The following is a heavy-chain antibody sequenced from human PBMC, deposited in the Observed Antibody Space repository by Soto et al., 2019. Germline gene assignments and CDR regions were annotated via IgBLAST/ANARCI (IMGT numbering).Heavy chain of an antibody. CDR2: INPSGGST. V-gene: IGHV1-46*01. Sequence: QVQLVQSGAEVKKPGASVKVSCKASGYTFSNYFMHWVRQAPVQGLEWLEIINPSGGSTGYAQKFQGRVTMTRDTSTSAVYMELSSLRSEDTAVYYCARARTSYDSSGPDYWGQGTLVTVSS. CDR3: ARARTSYDSSGPDY. J-gene: IGHJ4*02. CDR1: GYTFSNYF. D-gene: IGHD3-22*01.